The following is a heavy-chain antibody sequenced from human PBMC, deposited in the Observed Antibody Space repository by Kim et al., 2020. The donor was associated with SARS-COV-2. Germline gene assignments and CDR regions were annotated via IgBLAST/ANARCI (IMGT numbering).Heavy chain of an antibody. CDR1: GFTFRSYS. J-gene: IGHJ5*02. D-gene: IGHD3-10*01. Sequence: GGSLRLSCAASGFTFRSYSMNWVRQAPGKGLEWVSSISSSSYIYYADSVKGRFTISRDNAKNSLYLQMNSLRAEDTAVYYCARDPSGTYVEGWFDPWGQG. CDR2: ISSSSYI. V-gene: IGHV3-21*01. CDR3: ARDPSGTYVEGWFDP.